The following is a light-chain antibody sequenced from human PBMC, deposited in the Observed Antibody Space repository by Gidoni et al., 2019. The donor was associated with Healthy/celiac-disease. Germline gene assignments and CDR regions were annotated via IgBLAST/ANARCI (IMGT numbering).Light chain of an antibody. CDR2: DAS. J-gene: IGKJ3*01. V-gene: IGKV3-11*01. CDR3: QQRSNGLT. Sequence: EIVFTQSPATLSLSPGERATLSCRASQSVSSYLAWYQQKPGQAPRLLIYDASNRATGIPARFSGSGSGTDFTLTISSLEPEDFAVYYCQQRSNGLTFGPGTKVEIK. CDR1: QSVSSY.